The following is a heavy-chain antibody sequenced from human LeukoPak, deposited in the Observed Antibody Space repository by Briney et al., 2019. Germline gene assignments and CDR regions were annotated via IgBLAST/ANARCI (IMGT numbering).Heavy chain of an antibody. V-gene: IGHV4-34*01. D-gene: IGHD6-6*01. CDR1: GGSFSGYY. J-gene: IGHJ3*02. CDR2: INHSGST. CDR3: ARGFSSSNAFDI. Sequence: PSETLSLTCAVYGGSFSGYYWSWIRQPPGKGLEWIGEINHSGSTNYNPSLKSRVTISVDTSKNQFSLKLSSVTAADTAVYYCARGFSSSNAFDIWGQRTMVTVSS.